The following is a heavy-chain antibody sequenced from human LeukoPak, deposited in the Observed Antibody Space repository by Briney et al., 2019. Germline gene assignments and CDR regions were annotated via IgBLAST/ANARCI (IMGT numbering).Heavy chain of an antibody. J-gene: IGHJ6*02. Sequence: ASVKVSCKASGYTFTSYGISWVRQAPGQGLEWMGWISAYNGNTNYAQKLQGRVTMTTDTSTSTAYMEVRSLRSDDTAVYYCARESTMVRGVFSMDVWGQGTTVTVSS. CDR1: GYTFTSYG. V-gene: IGHV1-18*01. CDR3: ARESTMVRGVFSMDV. CDR2: ISAYNGNT. D-gene: IGHD3-10*01.